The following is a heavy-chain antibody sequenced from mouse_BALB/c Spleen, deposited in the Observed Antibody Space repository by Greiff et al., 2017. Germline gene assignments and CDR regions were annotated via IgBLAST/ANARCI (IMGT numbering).Heavy chain of an antibody. CDR3: AREGGLLGSRFGY. Sequence: EVQLVESGGGLVKPGGSLKLSCAASGFTFSSYAMSWVRQTPEKRLEWVASISSGGSTYYPDSVKGRFTISRDNARNILYLQMSSLRSEDTAMYYWAREGGLLGSRFGYWGQGTLVTVSA. CDR1: GFTFSSYA. V-gene: IGHV5-6-5*01. D-gene: IGHD3-1*01. CDR2: ISSGGST. J-gene: IGHJ3*01.